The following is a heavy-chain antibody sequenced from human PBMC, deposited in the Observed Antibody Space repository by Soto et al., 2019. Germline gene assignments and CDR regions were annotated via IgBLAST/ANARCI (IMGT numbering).Heavy chain of an antibody. J-gene: IGHJ6*02. D-gene: IGHD2-2*01. V-gene: IGHV3-30*03. CDR1: GLTFSSNG. CDR2: ISYDGSNE. CDR3: AGIVPAGSLNYSYGMDV. Sequence: QVQLVESGGGVVQPGRSLRLSCPASGLTFSSNGMHWVRQAPGKGLEWVAFISYDGSNEYYAVSVKGRFTISRDNSKNTLYLQMNSLTNEDTAVYFCAGIVPAGSLNYSYGMDVWGQGTTVTVSS.